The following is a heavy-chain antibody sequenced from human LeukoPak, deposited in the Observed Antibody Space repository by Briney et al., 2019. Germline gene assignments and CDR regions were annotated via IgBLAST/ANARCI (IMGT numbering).Heavy chain of an antibody. J-gene: IGHJ6*02. D-gene: IGHD3-3*01. CDR2: IIPIFGIA. CDR3: AREYDSDYYYYGMDV. Sequence: SVKVSCKASGGTFSSYAISWVRQAPGQGLEWMGRIIPIFGIANYAQKFQGRVTITADKSTSTAYMELSSLRSEDTAVHYCAREYDSDYYYYGMDVWGQGTTVTVSS. V-gene: IGHV1-69*04. CDR1: GGTFSSYA.